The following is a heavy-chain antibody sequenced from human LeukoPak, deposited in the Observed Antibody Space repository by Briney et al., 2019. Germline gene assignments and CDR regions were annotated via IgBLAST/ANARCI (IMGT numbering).Heavy chain of an antibody. D-gene: IGHD5-18*01. J-gene: IGHJ4*02. CDR3: AKVREGYSYVWTLDY. V-gene: IGHV3-30*02. CDR1: GFTFSSYG. CDR2: IRYDGSNK. Sequence: GGSLRPSCAASGFTFSSYGMHWVRQAPGKGLEWVALIRYDGSNKYYADSVKGRFTISRANSKNTLYLQRNSLRGADTAVYYCAKVREGYSYVWTLDYWGQGTLVTVSS.